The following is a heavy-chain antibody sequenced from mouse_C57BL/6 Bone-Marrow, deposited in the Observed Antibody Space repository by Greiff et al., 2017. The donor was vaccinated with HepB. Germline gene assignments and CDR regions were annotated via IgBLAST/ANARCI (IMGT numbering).Heavy chain of an antibody. CDR2: INYDGSST. CDR1: GFTFSDYY. V-gene: IGHV5-16*01. J-gene: IGHJ2*01. CDR3: ARDLDYFDY. Sequence: EVKLVESEGGLVQPGSSMKLSCTASGFTFSDYYMAWVRQVPEKGLEWVANINYDGSSTYYLDSLKSRFIISRENAKNILYLQMSSLKSEDTATYYCARDLDYFDYWGQGTTLTVSS.